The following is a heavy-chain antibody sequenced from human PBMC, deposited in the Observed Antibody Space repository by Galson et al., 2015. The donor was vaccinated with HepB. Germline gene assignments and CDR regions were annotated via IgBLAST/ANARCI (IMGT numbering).Heavy chain of an antibody. Sequence: SLRLSCAAPGFTFSSYGMHWVRQAPGKGLEWVAFIRYDGSNKYYADSVKGRFTISRDNSKNTLYLQMNSLRAEDTAVYYCAKDLKGQWFGELLFDYWGQGTLVTVSS. CDR1: GFTFSSYG. CDR3: AKDLKGQWFGELLFDY. V-gene: IGHV3-30*02. J-gene: IGHJ4*02. CDR2: IRYDGSNK. D-gene: IGHD3-10*01.